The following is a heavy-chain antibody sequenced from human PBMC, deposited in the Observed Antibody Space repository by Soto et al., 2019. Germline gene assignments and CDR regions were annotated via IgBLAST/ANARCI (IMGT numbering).Heavy chain of an antibody. D-gene: IGHD3-22*01. Sequence: GGSLRLSCAASGFTFSNAWINWVRQAPGKGLEWVGRIKSKTDGGTTDYAAPVKGRFTISRDDSKSIAYLQMNSLKTEDTAVYYCTRNAYYDSSGYYQNYYYYYGMDVWGQGTTVTVSS. CDR2: IKSKTDGGTT. CDR3: TRNAYYDSSGYYQNYYYYYGMDV. CDR1: GFTFSNAW. V-gene: IGHV3-15*07. J-gene: IGHJ6*02.